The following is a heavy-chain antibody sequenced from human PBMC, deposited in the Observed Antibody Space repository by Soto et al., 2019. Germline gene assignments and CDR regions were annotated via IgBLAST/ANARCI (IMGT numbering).Heavy chain of an antibody. CDR3: ARDDYYDSSGYYGWFDP. CDR2: IIPIFGTA. D-gene: IGHD3-22*01. V-gene: IGHV1-69*12. Sequence: QVQLVQSGAEVKKPGSSVKVSCKASGGTFSSYAISWVRQAPGQGLEWMGGIIPIFGTANYAQKFQGRVTITADESTSTAYMELSSVRSEDTAVYYCARDDYYDSSGYYGWFDPWGQGTLVTVSS. CDR1: GGTFSSYA. J-gene: IGHJ5*02.